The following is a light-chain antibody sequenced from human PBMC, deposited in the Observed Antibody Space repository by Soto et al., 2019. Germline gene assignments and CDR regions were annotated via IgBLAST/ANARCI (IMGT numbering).Light chain of an antibody. CDR2: GVS. J-gene: IGKJ2*01. CDR3: QQYGGSPPGVT. Sequence: EIVLTQSPGTLSLSPGERATLSCRASQSVISSYLAWYQQKPGRAPRLLIYGVSNRATGIPDRFSGSGSGTDFTLTISRLEPEDFAVYYCQQYGGSPPGVTFGQGTKLEIK. CDR1: QSVISSY. V-gene: IGKV3-20*01.